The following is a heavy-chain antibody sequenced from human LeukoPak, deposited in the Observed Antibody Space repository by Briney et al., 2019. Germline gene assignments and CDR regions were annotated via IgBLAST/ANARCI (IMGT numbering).Heavy chain of an antibody. J-gene: IGHJ4*02. CDR3: ARDSVRDAYRGGDCYSDKDY. CDR2: ISSSSSYI. Sequence: PGGSLRLSCAASGFTFSSYSMNWVRQAPGKGLEWVSSISSSSSYIYYADSVKGRFTISRDNAKNSLYLQMNSLRAEDTAVYYCARDSVRDAYRGGDCYSDKDYWGQGTLVTVSS. V-gene: IGHV3-21*01. CDR1: GFTFSSYS. D-gene: IGHD2-21*02.